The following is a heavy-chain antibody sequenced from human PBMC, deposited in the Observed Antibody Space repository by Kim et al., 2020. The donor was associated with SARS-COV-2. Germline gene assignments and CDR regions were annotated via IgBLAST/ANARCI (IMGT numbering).Heavy chain of an antibody. V-gene: IGHV3-66*01. D-gene: IGHD3-22*01. CDR1: GFTVSSHY. CDR3: ARETIDYGSSGDRQWYFDL. J-gene: IGHJ2*01. Sequence: GGSLRLSCAASGFTVSSHYMNWVRQAPGKGLEWVSVIYSGGHTYYADSVKGRFNISRDNSKNTRNLLINSLKAEDTAVYYCARETIDYGSSGDRQWYFDLWGRGTLVTVSS. CDR2: IYSGGHT.